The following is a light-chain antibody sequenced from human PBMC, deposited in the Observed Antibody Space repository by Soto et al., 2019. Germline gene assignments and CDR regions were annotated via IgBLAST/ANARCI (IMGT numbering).Light chain of an antibody. V-gene: IGLV2-23*02. J-gene: IGLJ2*01. CDR3: SSYAGSSTPVV. CDR2: EVS. CDR1: SSDVGSYNL. Sequence: QSALTQPASVSGSPGQSITISCTGTSSDVGSYNLVSWYQQHPGKAPTLMMYEVSPRPSWVSNRFSGSKSGNTASLTIAGVQAEDEDDYYCSSYAGSSTPVVFGGGTKLTVL.